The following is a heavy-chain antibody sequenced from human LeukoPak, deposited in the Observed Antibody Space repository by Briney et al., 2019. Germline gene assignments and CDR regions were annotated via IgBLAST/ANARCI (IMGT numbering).Heavy chain of an antibody. CDR1: GFTFSSYA. CDR3: AKDLGSGWSGWFDP. V-gene: IGHV3-23*01. Sequence: GGSLRLSCAASGFTFSSYAMSWVRQAPGKGLEWVSAISCSGGSTYYADSVKGRFTISRDNSKNTLYLQMNSLRAEDTAVYYCAKDLGSGWSGWFDPWGQGTLVTVSS. CDR2: ISCSGGST. D-gene: IGHD6-19*01. J-gene: IGHJ5*02.